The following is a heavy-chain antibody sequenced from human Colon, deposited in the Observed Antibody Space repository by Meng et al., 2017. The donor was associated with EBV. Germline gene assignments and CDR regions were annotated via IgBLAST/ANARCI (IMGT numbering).Heavy chain of an antibody. J-gene: IGHJ1*01. V-gene: IGHV4-4*03. CDR2: IPHRGSS. CDR3: LRGSGGSV. CDR1: GDTISNHNW. D-gene: IGHD3-10*01. Sequence: QVKWRASGPALGKPPDSLSFTYAVTGDTISNHNWWAWVRQPPGKGLEWIGEIPHRGSSAYNPSLKSRVSMLIDKSKNQFSLKLTSVTAADTAVYHCLRGSGGSVWGQGTLVTVSS.